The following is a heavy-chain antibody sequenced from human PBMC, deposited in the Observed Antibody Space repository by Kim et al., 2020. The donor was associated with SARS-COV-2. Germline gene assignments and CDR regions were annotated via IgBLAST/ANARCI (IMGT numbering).Heavy chain of an antibody. V-gene: IGHV3-21*01. Sequence: GGSLRLSCAASGFTFSSYSMNWVRQAPGKGLEWVSSISSSSSYIYYADSVKGRFTISRDNAKNSLYLQMNSLRAEDTAVYYCARDLWKFYGSSWYFSRYFDYWGQGTLVTVSS. D-gene: IGHD6-13*01. CDR2: ISSSSSYI. J-gene: IGHJ4*02. CDR1: GFTFSSYS. CDR3: ARDLWKFYGSSWYFSRYFDY.